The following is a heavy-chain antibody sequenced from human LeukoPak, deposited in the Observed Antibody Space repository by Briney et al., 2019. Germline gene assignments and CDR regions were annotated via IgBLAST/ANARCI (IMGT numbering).Heavy chain of an antibody. Sequence: LGGSLRLSCAASGFTFSSYGMHWVRQAPGKGLEWVAVISYDGSNKYYADSVKGRFTISRDNSKNTLYLQMNSLRAEDTAVYYCAKSVGVYCSGGSCLYGMDVWGQGTTVTVSS. CDR2: ISYDGSNK. V-gene: IGHV3-30*18. J-gene: IGHJ6*02. CDR3: AKSVGVYCSGGSCLYGMDV. CDR1: GFTFSSYG. D-gene: IGHD2-15*01.